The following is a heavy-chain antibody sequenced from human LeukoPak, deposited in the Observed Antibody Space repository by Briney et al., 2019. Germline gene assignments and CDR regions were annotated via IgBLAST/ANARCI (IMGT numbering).Heavy chain of an antibody. V-gene: IGHV3-30*04. CDR3: ARDLSNYDFWSGYCSY. CDR2: ISYDGSNK. D-gene: IGHD3-3*01. CDR1: GFTFSSYA. J-gene: IGHJ4*02. Sequence: GGSLRLSCAASGFTFSSYAMHWVRQAPGKGLEWVAVISYDGSNKYYADSVKGRFTISRDNSKNTLYLQMNSLRAEDTAVYYCARDLSNYDFWSGYCSYWGQGTLVTVSS.